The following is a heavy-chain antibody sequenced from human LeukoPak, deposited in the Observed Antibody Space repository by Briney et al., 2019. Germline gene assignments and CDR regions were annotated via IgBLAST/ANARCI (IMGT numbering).Heavy chain of an antibody. D-gene: IGHD1-26*01. V-gene: IGHV4-61*02. CDR1: GGSISSGSYY. CDR2: IYTSGST. CDR3: ARARVGATIHFDY. J-gene: IGHJ4*02. Sequence: SETLSLTCTVFGGSISSGSYYWSWIRQPAGKGLEWIGRIYTSGSTNYNPSLKSRVTISVDTSKNQFSLKLSSVTAADTAVYYCARARVGATIHFDYWGQGTLVTVSS.